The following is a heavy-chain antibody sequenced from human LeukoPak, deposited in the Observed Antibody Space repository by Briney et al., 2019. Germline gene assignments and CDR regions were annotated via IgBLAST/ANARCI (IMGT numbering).Heavy chain of an antibody. CDR3: ARGGYYDNSGHYHGLFDY. CDR2: ISGYNGNT. D-gene: IGHD3-22*01. V-gene: IGHV1-18*01. Sequence: ASVKVSCKASGYTFTKYGITWVRQAPGQGLEWIGWISGYNGNTNYAQRLQDRVTMTTDTSTSTAYMDLRSLRSDDTAVYYCARGGYYDNSGHYHGLFDYWGQGTLVTVSS. CDR1: GYTFTKYG. J-gene: IGHJ4*02.